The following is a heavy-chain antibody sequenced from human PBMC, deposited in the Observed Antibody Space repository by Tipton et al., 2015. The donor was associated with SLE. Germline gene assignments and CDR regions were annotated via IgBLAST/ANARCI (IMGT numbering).Heavy chain of an antibody. CDR1: GGSISSRTYY. CDR3: ARGRFGVVSIPYYLYALDV. D-gene: IGHD3-3*01. Sequence: TLSLTCTVSGGSISSRTYYWGWIRQPPGKGLEWIGSMYYSGNTYYNPSLKSRVTISVDTSKNQFTLKVSPVTAADAAVYYCARGRFGVVSIPYYLYALDVWGQGTTVTVSS. CDR2: MYYSGNT. V-gene: IGHV4-39*01. J-gene: IGHJ6*02.